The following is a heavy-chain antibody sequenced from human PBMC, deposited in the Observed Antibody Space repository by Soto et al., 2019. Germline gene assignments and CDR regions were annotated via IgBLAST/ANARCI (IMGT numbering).Heavy chain of an antibody. V-gene: IGHV4-34*01. CDR3: ARGPHGARTIVGATTSDY. J-gene: IGHJ4*02. CDR2: INHSGST. D-gene: IGHD1-26*01. CDR1: GGSFSGYY. Sequence: LSLTCAVYGGSFSGYYWSWIRQPPGKGLEWIGEINHSGSTNYNPSLKSRVTISVDTSKNQFSLKLSSVTAADTAVYYCARGPHGARTIVGATTSDYWGQGTLVTVSS.